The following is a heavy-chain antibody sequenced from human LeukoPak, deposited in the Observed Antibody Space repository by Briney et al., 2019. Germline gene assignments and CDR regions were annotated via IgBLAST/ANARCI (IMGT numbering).Heavy chain of an antibody. CDR3: ARASYSYGPYYMDV. J-gene: IGHJ6*03. CDR2: ISSSSSYI. CDR1: GLTFSSYS. D-gene: IGHD5-18*01. Sequence: NSGGSLRLSCAASGLTFSSYSMNWVRQAPGKGLEWVSSISSSSSYIYYADSVKGRFTISRDNAKNSLYLQMNSLRAEDTAVYYCARASYSYGPYYMDVWGKGTTVTVSS. V-gene: IGHV3-21*01.